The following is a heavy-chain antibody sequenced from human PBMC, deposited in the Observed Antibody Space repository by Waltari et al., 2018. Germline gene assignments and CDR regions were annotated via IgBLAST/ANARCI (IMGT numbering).Heavy chain of an antibody. CDR2: IYHSGSN. V-gene: IGHV4-30-2*01. D-gene: IGHD2-15*01. CDR3: ARGGEYCSGGSCYSDAFDI. CDR1: GGSISSGGYS. J-gene: IGHJ3*02. Sequence: QLQLQESGSGLVKPSQTLSLTCAVSGGSISSGGYSWSWIRQPPGKGLEWIGYIYHSGSNYYTPSLKSRVTISVDRSKNQFSLKLSSVTAADTAVYDCARGGEYCSGGSCYSDAFDIWGQGTMVTVSS.